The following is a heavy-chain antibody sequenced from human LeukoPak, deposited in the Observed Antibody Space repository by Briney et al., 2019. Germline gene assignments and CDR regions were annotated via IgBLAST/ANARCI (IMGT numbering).Heavy chain of an antibody. J-gene: IGHJ4*02. CDR3: ARDFQGSGWFPDY. V-gene: IGHV1-2*02. CDR2: INPDSGGT. Sequence: ASVKVSCKASGYTFTGYYMHWVRQAPGQGLEWMGWINPDSGGTNYAQKFQGRVTMTRDTSISTAYMELSRLRSDDTAVYYCARDFQGSGWFPDYWGQGTLVTVSS. D-gene: IGHD6-19*01. CDR1: GYTFTGYY.